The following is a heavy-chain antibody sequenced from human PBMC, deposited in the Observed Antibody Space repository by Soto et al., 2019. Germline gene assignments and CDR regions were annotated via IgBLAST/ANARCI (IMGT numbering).Heavy chain of an antibody. D-gene: IGHD5-12*01. Sequence: QVQLVESGGGVVQPGRSLRLSCAASGFTFSSYAMHWVRQAPGKGLEWVAVIAYDGSNKYYADSVKGRFTISRDNSKNTLYLQMNSLRAEDTDVYYCAREIDGVDHPNNYWGQGTLVTVSS. CDR3: AREIDGVDHPNNY. J-gene: IGHJ4*02. CDR1: GFTFSSYA. V-gene: IGHV3-30-3*01. CDR2: IAYDGSNK.